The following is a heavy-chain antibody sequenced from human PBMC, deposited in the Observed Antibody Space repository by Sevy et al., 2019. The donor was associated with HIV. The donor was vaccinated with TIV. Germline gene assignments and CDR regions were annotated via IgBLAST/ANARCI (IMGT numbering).Heavy chain of an antibody. Sequence: GGSLRLSCGASGFTFSNYAMSWVRQAPGKGLEWVSSISGSGDNTYYADSVKGWFTVSRDNSKNTLYLQMNSLRAEDTAVYYCAKDSGDDNYGLFDYWGQGTLVTVSS. D-gene: IGHD5-18*01. CDR3: AKDSGDDNYGLFDY. CDR2: ISGSGDNT. V-gene: IGHV3-23*01. J-gene: IGHJ4*02. CDR1: GFTFSNYA.